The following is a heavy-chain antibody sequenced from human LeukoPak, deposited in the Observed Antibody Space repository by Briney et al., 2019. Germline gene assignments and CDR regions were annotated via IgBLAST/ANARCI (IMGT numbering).Heavy chain of an antibody. CDR2: IHHSGST. CDR1: GGSFSGSFSDYY. J-gene: IGHJ4*02. Sequence: SETLSLTCAVYGGSFSGSFSDYYWTCLRQTPGKGLEWIGEIHHSGSTNYNPSLKSRVTISVDTSKKQFSLKLNSLTAADTAVYYCATFRWGVGFEYWGQGTLATVSS. V-gene: IGHV4-34*01. CDR3: ATFRWGVGFEY. D-gene: IGHD3-16*01.